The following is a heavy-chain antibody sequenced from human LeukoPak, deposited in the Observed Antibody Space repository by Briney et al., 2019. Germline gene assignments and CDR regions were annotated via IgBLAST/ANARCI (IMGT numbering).Heavy chain of an antibody. CDR2: ISGSGGST. V-gene: IGHV3-23*01. Sequence: PGGSLRLSCTTPKFNFRNYGLTWVRQAPGKGLEWVSAISGSGGSTYYADSVKGRFTISRDNSKNTLYLQMNSLRAEDTAVYYCAKDLLDIVVVPAAIGTPAYFDYWGQGTLVTVSS. CDR3: AKDLLDIVVVPAAIGTPAYFDY. J-gene: IGHJ4*02. D-gene: IGHD2-2*02. CDR1: KFNFRNYG.